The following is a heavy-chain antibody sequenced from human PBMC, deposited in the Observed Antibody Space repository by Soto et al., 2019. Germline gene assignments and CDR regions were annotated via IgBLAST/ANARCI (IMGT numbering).Heavy chain of an antibody. CDR2: IYYSGST. CDR1: GGSISSYY. V-gene: IGHV4-59*08. CDR3: ARRYGGAFDI. Sequence: SETLSLTCTVSGGSISSYYWSRIRQPPGKGLEWIGYIYYSGSTNYNPSLKSRVTISVDTSKNQFSLKLSSVTAADTAVYYCARRYGGAFDIWGQGTMVTVSS. J-gene: IGHJ3*02. D-gene: IGHD3-10*01.